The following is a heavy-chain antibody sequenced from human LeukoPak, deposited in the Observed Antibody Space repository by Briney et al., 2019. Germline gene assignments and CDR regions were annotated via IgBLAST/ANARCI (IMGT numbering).Heavy chain of an antibody. CDR3: ARLHGSETFLSYSWFDP. CDR2: IYLGDSDT. V-gene: IGHV5-51*01. Sequence: GESLKISCKGSGYRFPSYWIGWVRQMPGKGLEWMGVIYLGDSDTRYSPSFQGHVTISADKSINTAYLQWSSLKASDTAMYYCARLHGSETFLSYSWFDPWGQETLVTVSS. D-gene: IGHD3-10*01. CDR1: GYRFPSYW. J-gene: IGHJ5*02.